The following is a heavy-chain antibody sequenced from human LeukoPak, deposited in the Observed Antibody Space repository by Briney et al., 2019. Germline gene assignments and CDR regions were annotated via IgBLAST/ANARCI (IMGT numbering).Heavy chain of an antibody. J-gene: IGHJ3*02. CDR2: INHSGST. CDR3: ARNVSRAQPGGAFDM. D-gene: IGHD3-16*01. CDR1: GGSFSGYY. Sequence: SETLSLTCAVYGGSFSGYYWSWIRQPPGKGLEWIGEINHSGSTNYNPSLKSRVTISVDTSRNQLSLNLRFATAADTAMYYCARNVSRAQPGGAFDMWGQGTMVIVSS. V-gene: IGHV4-34*01.